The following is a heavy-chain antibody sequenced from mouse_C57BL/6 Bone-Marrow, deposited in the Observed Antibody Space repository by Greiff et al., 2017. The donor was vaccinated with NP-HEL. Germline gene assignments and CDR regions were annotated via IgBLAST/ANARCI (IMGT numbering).Heavy chain of an antibody. CDR1: GYAFTNYL. CDR2: INPGSGGT. J-gene: IGHJ3*01. D-gene: IGHD2-4*01. V-gene: IGHV1-54*01. Sequence: VQLQQSGAELVRPGTSVKVSCKASGYAFTNYLIEWVKQRPGQGLEWIGVINPGSGGTNYNEKFKGQATLTADKSSSTAYMQLSSLTSEDSAVYFCARSGDYDWFAYWGQGTLVTVSA. CDR3: ARSGDYDWFAY.